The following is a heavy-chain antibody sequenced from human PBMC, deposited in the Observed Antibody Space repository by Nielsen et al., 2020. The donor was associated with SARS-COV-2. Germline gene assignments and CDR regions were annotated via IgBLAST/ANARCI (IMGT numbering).Heavy chain of an antibody. CDR2: LYSGGTT. J-gene: IGHJ4*02. CDR3: ARLRGYTRFDY. Sequence: GESLKISCAASGITVSSNYMSWVRQAPGKGPEWVSVLYSGGTTYYPDSVKGRFTISRDNSKNTVDLQMNGLRADDTAVYYCARLRGYTRFDYWGQGILVTVSS. D-gene: IGHD5-12*01. V-gene: IGHV3-53*01. CDR1: GITVSSNY.